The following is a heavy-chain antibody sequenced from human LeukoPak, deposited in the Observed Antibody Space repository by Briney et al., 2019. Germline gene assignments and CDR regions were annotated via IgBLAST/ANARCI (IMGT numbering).Heavy chain of an antibody. J-gene: IGHJ4*02. CDR1: GGSISSSSYY. CDR3: ARLAMEWLLARGPHYFDY. D-gene: IGHD3-3*01. Sequence: SETLSLTCTVSGGSISSSSYYWGWIRQPPGKGLEWIGSIYYSGSTYYNPSLKSRVTISVDTSKNQFSLKLSSVTAADTAVYYCARLAMEWLLARGPHYFDYWGQGTLVTVSS. CDR2: IYYSGST. V-gene: IGHV4-39*01.